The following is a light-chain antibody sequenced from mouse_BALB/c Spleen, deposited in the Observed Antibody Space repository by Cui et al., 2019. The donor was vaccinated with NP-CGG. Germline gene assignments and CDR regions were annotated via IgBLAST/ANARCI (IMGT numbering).Light chain of an antibody. V-gene: IGLV1*01. CDR2: GTN. J-gene: IGLJ1*01. CDR1: TGAVTTTNY. Sequence: QAVVSHHSALTTSPGETVTLTCRSSTGAVTTTNYANWVQEKPDHLFTGLIGGTNNRAPGVPARFSGSLIGDKAALTITGAQTEDEAIYFCALWYSNHWVFGGGTKLTVL. CDR3: ALWYSNHWV.